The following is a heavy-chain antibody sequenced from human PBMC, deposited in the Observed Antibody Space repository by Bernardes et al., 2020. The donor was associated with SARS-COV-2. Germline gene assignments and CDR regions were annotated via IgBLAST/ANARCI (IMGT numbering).Heavy chain of an antibody. V-gene: IGHV3-30*18. CDR3: AKASSFPDSSGSLDY. J-gene: IGHJ4*02. CDR2: ISYDGSNK. CDR1: GFTFSSYG. Sequence: GGSLRLSCAASGFTFSSYGMHWVRQAPGKGLEWVAVISYDGSNKYYADSVKGRFTISRDNSKNTLYLQMNSLRAEDTAVYYCAKASSFPDSSGSLDYWGQGTLVTVSS. D-gene: IGHD3-22*01.